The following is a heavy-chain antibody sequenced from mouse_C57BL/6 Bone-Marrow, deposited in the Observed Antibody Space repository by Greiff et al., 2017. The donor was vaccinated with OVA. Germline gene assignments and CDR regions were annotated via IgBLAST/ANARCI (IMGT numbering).Heavy chain of an antibody. CDR1: GYSITSGYY. V-gene: IGHV3-6*01. CDR3: ATFYFYYAMDY. D-gene: IGHD2-1*01. J-gene: IGHJ4*01. Sequence: EVQLQESGPGLVKPSRSLSLTCSVTGYSITSGYYWNWIRQFPGNKLEWMGYISYDGSNNYNPSLKNRISITRDTSKNQFFLKLNSVTTEDTATYYCATFYFYYAMDYWGQGTSVTVSS. CDR2: ISYDGSN.